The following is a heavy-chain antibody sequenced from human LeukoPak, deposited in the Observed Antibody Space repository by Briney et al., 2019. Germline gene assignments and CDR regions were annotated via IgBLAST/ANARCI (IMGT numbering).Heavy chain of an antibody. D-gene: IGHD1-1*01. CDR2: IYYSGST. CDR3: ARRNVDWYFDL. Sequence: PSETLSLTCTVSGGSISSSSYYWGWIRQPPGKGLEWIGSIYYSGSTYYNPSLKSRVTISVDTSKNQFSLKLSSVTAADTAVYYCARRNVDWYFDLWGRGTLVTVSS. V-gene: IGHV4-39*01. J-gene: IGHJ2*01. CDR1: GGSISSSSYY.